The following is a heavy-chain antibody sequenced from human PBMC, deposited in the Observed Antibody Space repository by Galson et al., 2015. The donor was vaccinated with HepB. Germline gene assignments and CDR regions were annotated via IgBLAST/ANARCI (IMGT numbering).Heavy chain of an antibody. D-gene: IGHD6-6*01. CDR3: ARGIAAPNYYYYYMDV. J-gene: IGHJ6*03. CDR2: IIPIFGTA. Sequence: SVKVSCKASGGTFSSYAISWVRQAPGQGLEWMGGIIPIFGTANYAQKFQGRVTITADESTSTAYMELSSLRSEDTAVYYCARGIAAPNYYYYYMDVWGKGTTVTVSS. V-gene: IGHV1-69*13. CDR1: GGTFSSYA.